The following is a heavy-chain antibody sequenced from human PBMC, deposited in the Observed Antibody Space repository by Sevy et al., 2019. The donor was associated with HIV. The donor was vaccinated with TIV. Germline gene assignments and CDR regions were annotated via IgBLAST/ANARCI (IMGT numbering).Heavy chain of an antibody. Sequence: RLSCIGSGFTFGDYGMSWFRQAPGKLLEWVGFMSSRTYGGTIEYAASVKGRFTISRDDSKSIAYLQMSSLKTEDTAVYYCSRALGSFGDYFTPWGQGTLVTVSS. V-gene: IGHV3-49*03. D-gene: IGHD4-17*01. CDR2: MSSRTYGGTI. CDR1: GFTFGDYG. CDR3: SRALGSFGDYFTP. J-gene: IGHJ4*02.